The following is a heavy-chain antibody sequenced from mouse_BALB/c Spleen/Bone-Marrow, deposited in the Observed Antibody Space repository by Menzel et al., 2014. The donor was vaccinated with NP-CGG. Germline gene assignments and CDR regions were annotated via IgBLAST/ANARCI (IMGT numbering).Heavy chain of an antibody. D-gene: IGHD1-1*01. CDR1: GFTFSSYT. J-gene: IGHJ4*01. V-gene: IGHV5-6-4*01. Sequence: EVKLMESGGGLVKPGGSLKHSCAASGFTFSSYTMSWVRQTPEKRLEWVATISSGGSYTYYPDSVKGRFTISRDNAKNTLYLQMSSLKSEDTAMYYCTRDPFYYGSSYAMDYWGQGTSVTVSS. CDR2: ISSGGSYT. CDR3: TRDPFYYGSSYAMDY.